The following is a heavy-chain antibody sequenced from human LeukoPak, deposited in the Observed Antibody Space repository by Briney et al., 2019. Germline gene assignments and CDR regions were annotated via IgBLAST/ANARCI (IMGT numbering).Heavy chain of an antibody. D-gene: IGHD3-3*01. V-gene: IGHV4-61*02. Sequence: SETLSLTCTVSGGSISSGSYYWSWIRQPAGKGLEWIGRIYTSGTTNYIPSLKSRVTISVDTSKNQFSLKLSSVTAADTAVYYCARKSSAYPFDYWGQGTLVTVSS. CDR2: IYTSGTT. CDR1: GGSISSGSYY. CDR3: ARKSSAYPFDY. J-gene: IGHJ4*02.